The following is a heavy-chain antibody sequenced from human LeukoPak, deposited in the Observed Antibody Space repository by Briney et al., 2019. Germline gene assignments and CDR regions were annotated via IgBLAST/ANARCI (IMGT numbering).Heavy chain of an antibody. CDR1: GFTFSDYY. CDR3: AKVHRQWLHFDY. Sequence: GGSLRLSCAASGFTFSDYYMSWVRQAPGKGLEWVSAISGSGGSTYYADSVKGRFTISRDNSKTTLYLQMNSLRAEDTAVYYCAKVHRQWLHFDYWGQGTLVTVSS. V-gene: IGHV3-23*01. J-gene: IGHJ4*02. D-gene: IGHD6-19*01. CDR2: ISGSGGST.